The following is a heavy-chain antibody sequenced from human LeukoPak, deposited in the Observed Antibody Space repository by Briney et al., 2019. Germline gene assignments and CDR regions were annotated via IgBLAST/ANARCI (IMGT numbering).Heavy chain of an antibody. CDR3: ARVLGGGTSWFDP. V-gene: IGHV1-46*01. CDR2: INPSGGST. D-gene: IGHD3-16*01. Sequence: ASVKVSCKASGYTFTSYYMHWVRQAPGQGLEWMGIINPSGGSTSYAQKLQGRVTMTRDTSTSTVYMELSSLRSEDTAVYYCARVLGGGTSWFDPWGQGTLVTVSS. J-gene: IGHJ5*02. CDR1: GYTFTSYY.